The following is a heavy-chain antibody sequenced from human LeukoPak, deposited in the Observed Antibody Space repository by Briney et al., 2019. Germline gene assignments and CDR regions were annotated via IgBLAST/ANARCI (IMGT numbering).Heavy chain of an antibody. D-gene: IGHD6-13*01. CDR2: IHTSTGNP. V-gene: IGHV7-4-1*02. CDR3: ARDNYGAEEGIGSSLVWLDP. CDR1: GYTFTSYD. J-gene: IGHJ5*02. Sequence: ASVKVSCKTSGYTFTSYDINWVRQAPGQGLEWMGWIHTSTGNPTYAQGFTEQFVFSLDTSVNTAYLQINSLKAEDTAMYYCARDNYGAEEGIGSSLVWLDPWGQGTLVTVSS.